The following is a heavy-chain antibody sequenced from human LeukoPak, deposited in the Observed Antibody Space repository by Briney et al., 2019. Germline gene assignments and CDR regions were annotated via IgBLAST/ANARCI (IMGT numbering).Heavy chain of an antibody. D-gene: IGHD6-19*01. V-gene: IGHV3-23*01. CDR2: ISGSGGST. CDR1: GFTFRNYA. J-gene: IGHJ4*02. Sequence: PGGSLRLSCAASGFTFRNYAMSWVRQAPGKGLEWVSVISGSGGSTHYSDSVKGRFTVSRDNSKNTLYLQMNSLRAEDTAVYYCAKRYSSGWERYFDYWGQGTLVTVSS. CDR3: AKRYSSGWERYFDY.